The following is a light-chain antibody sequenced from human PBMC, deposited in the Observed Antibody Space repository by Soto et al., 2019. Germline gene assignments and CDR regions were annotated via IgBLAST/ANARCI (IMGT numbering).Light chain of an antibody. CDR1: QGISDY. CDR3: QKYNSAPWT. Sequence: DIQMTQSPSSLSASVGDRVTITCRASQGISDYLAWYQQKPGKVPKLLIYAASTLQSGVPPRFSGSGSGTDFTLTISSLQPEDVATYHCQKYNSAPWTFGQGTKVEIK. CDR2: AAS. J-gene: IGKJ1*01. V-gene: IGKV1-27*01.